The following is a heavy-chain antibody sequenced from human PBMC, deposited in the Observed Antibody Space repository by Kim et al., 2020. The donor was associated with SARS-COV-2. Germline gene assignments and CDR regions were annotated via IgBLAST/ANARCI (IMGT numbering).Heavy chain of an antibody. V-gene: IGHV3-30*18. CDR2: ISYDGSET. Sequence: GGSLRLSCAASGFTLTTAGMHWVRQAPGKGLEWVAAISYDGSETCHADSVKGRFTISRDNFKKTLFLEMNSLKIEDTAVYYCAKVTSGWYKGSFQDWGQGTLVTVTS. CDR3: AKVTSGWYKGSFQD. J-gene: IGHJ1*01. D-gene: IGHD6-19*01. CDR1: GFTLTTAG.